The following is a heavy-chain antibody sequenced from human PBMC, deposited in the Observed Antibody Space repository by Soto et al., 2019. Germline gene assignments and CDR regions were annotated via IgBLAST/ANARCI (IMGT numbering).Heavy chain of an antibody. J-gene: IGHJ5*02. V-gene: IGHV3-23*01. Sequence: EVQLLESGGGLVQPGGSLRLSCAASGFTFSTYAMSWVRQAPGKGLEWVSAISGSGGSTYYADSVKGRFTISRDNSKNTLYLQMNSLRAEDTAVYYCAKAGRGHYYESSGYLWGQGILVTVSS. D-gene: IGHD3-22*01. CDR1: GFTFSTYA. CDR3: AKAGRGHYYESSGYL. CDR2: ISGSGGST.